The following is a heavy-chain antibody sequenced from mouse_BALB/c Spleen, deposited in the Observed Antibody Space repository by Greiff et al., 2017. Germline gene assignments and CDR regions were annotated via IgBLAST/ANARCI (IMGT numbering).Heavy chain of an antibody. J-gene: IGHJ3*01. CDR2: INPSNGRT. D-gene: IGHD2-10*02. V-gene: IGHV1S81*02. Sequence: QVQLQQSGAELVKPGASVKLSCKASGYTFTSYWMHWVKQRPGQGLEWIGEINPSNGRTNYNEKFKSKATLTVDKSSSTAYMQLSSLTSEDSAVYYCARGYGNPFAYWGQGTLVTVSA. CDR1: GYTFTSYW. CDR3: ARGYGNPFAY.